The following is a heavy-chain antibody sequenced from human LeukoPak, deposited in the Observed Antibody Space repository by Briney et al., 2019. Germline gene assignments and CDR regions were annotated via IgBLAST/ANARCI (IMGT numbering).Heavy chain of an antibody. CDR3: ARGIGSWYFDL. D-gene: IGHD5-24*01. CDR2: INPSGGST. Sequence: GASVKVSCKASGYTFSTYYIHWVRQAPGQGLEWMGVINPSGGSTSYAQKFQGRVTMTRDTSTSTVYMELSSLRSEDTAVYYCARGIGSWYFDLWGRGTLVTVSS. CDR1: GYTFSTYY. J-gene: IGHJ2*01. V-gene: IGHV1-46*01.